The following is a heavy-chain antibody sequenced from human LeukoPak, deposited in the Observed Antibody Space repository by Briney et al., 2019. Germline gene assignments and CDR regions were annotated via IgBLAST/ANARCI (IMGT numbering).Heavy chain of an antibody. V-gene: IGHV4-59*08. J-gene: IGHJ4*02. CDR1: GGSISSYY. Sequence: SETLSLTCTVSGGSISSYYWSWIRQPPGKGLEWIGYIYYSGSTNYNPSLKSRVTISVDTSKNQFSPKLSSVTAADTAVYYCARQGLRYFDWLFDYWGQGTLVTVSS. D-gene: IGHD3-9*01. CDR3: ARQGLRYFDWLFDY. CDR2: IYYSGST.